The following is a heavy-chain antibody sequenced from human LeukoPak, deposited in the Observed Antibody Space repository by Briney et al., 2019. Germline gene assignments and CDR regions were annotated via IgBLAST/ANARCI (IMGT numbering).Heavy chain of an antibody. CDR1: GFTFSSYA. CDR2: ISGSSNSI. Sequence: GGSLRLSCAASGFTFSSYAMTWVRQPPGKGLEWGSAISGSSNSIYYADSVKGRFTISRDNSKNTLYLQMNSLRVEDTAVYYCAKDLPGQLGAPYWGQGTLVTVSS. J-gene: IGHJ4*02. V-gene: IGHV3-23*01. CDR3: AKDLPGQLGAPY. D-gene: IGHD5-18*01.